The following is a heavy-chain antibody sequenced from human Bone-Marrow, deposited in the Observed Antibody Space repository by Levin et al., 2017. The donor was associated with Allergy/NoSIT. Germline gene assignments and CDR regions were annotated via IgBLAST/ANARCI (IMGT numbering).Heavy chain of an antibody. Sequence: GESLKISCAASGFTFSDHYMDWVRQAPGKGLEWVGRTRNKANSYTTEYAAFVKGRFTISRNDSKNSLYLQMNSLKTEDTAVYYCARSDITADGAFRRFDYWGQGTLVTVSS. CDR1: GFTFSDHY. D-gene: IGHD6-13*01. V-gene: IGHV3-72*01. CDR3: ARSDITADGAFRRFDY. J-gene: IGHJ4*02. CDR2: TRNKANSYTT.